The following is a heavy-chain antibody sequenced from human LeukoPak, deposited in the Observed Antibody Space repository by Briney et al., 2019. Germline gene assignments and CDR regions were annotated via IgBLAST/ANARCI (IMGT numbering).Heavy chain of an antibody. CDR3: ARVLFYDFPYYYIYMDV. D-gene: IGHD3-3*01. CDR2: IKQDGSEK. V-gene: IGHV3-7*01. J-gene: IGHJ6*03. Sequence: PGGSLRLSCAASGFTFSTYWMTWVRQAPGKGLEWVANIKQDGSEKYYVDSVKGRFTISRDNAKNSLYLQMNSLRDEDTAVYYCARVLFYDFPYYYIYMDVWGKGTTVTVSS. CDR1: GFTFSTYW.